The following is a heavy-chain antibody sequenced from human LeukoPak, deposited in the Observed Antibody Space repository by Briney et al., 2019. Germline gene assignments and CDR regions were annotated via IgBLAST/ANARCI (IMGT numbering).Heavy chain of an antibody. CDR2: IYYSGST. D-gene: IGHD5-12*01. V-gene: IGHV4-59*01. CDR3: AREAYSGYDFDY. CDR1: GGSISSYY. J-gene: IGHJ4*02. Sequence: KPSETLSLTCTVSGGSISSYYWSWIRQPPGRGLEWIGYIYYSGSTNYNPSLKSRVTISVDTSKNQFSLKLSSVTAADTAVYYCAREAYSGYDFDYWGQGTLVTVSS.